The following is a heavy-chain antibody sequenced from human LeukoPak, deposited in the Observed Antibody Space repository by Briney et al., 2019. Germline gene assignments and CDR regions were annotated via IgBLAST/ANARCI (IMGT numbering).Heavy chain of an antibody. J-gene: IGHJ6*02. CDR2: ISSSSSYI. CDR3: VKDLGSAITSALALDV. Sequence: KPGGSLRLSCAASGFTFSSYSMNWVRQAPGKGLEWVSSISSSSSYIYYADSVKGRFTISRDNAKNLLHLQMNSLRPDDSAVYYCVKDLGSAITSALALDVWGQGTTVTVSS. CDR1: GFTFSSYS. V-gene: IGHV3-21*04. D-gene: IGHD2-15*01.